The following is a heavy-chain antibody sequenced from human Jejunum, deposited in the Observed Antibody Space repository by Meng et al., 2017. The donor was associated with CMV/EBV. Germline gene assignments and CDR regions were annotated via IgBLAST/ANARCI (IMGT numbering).Heavy chain of an antibody. D-gene: IGHD2-21*02. CDR2: INMSTGMP. CDR1: GYTFNRYA. J-gene: IGHJ5*01. Sequence: SCKASGYTFNRYAMNWVRQAPGQGLEWMGWINMSTGMPAYVQGFTGRFVFSLDTSVTTAYLQISSLKAEDTAVYYCARDSLTATFDSWGQGTLVTVSS. CDR3: ARDSLTATFDS. V-gene: IGHV7-4-1*02.